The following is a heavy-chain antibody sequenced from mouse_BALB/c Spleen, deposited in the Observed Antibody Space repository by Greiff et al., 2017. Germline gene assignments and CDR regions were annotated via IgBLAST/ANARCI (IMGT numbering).Heavy chain of an antibody. CDR1: GFAFSSYD. CDR3: ARPLGRYGAMDY. D-gene: IGHD2-10*02. V-gene: IGHV5-12-1*01. CDR2: ISSGGGST. Sequence: EVKLMESGGGLVKPGGSLKLSCAASGFAFSSYDMSWVRQTPEKRLEWVAYISSGGGSTYYPDTVKGRFTISRDNAKNTLYLQMSSLKSEDTAMYYCARPLGRYGAMDYWGQGTSVTVSS. J-gene: IGHJ4*01.